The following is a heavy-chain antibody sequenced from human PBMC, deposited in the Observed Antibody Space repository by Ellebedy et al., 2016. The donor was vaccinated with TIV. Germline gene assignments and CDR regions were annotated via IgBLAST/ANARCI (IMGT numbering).Heavy chain of an antibody. CDR3: ARDPNWGSIDS. J-gene: IGHJ4*02. CDR2: ITVSGGIL. CDR1: GFTFASYA. D-gene: IGHD7-27*01. V-gene: IGHV3-23*01. Sequence: PGGSLRLSCAASGFTFASYAMSWVRQSPGKGLEWVSIITVSGGILYYADSVNGRFTISRDNSKHTLHLQMDSLRAEDTAIYYCARDPNWGSIDSWGQGTLVTVSS.